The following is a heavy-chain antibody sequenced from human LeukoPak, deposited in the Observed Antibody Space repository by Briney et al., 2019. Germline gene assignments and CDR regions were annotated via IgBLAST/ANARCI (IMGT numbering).Heavy chain of an antibody. J-gene: IGHJ4*02. V-gene: IGHV3-74*03. CDR2: INERGTDS. CDR1: GFTFSGHW. D-gene: IGHD3-9*01. Sequence: GGSLRLSCTASGFTFSGHWIHWVRQAPGMGLVWVSRINERGTDSMYAESVKGRFTISRDNAKNTVYLQMNSLRAEDTAVYYCAKDVSRILTGARNYFDSWGQGTLVTVSS. CDR3: AKDVSRILTGARNYFDS.